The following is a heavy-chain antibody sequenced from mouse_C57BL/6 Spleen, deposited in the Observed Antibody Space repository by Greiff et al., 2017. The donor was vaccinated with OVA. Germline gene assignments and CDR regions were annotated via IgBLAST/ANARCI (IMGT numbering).Heavy chain of an antibody. Sequence: VKLQESGAELVRPGASVKLSCKASGYTFTDYYISWVKQRPGQGLEWIARIYPGSGNTYYNEKFKGKATLTAEKSSSTAYMQLSSLTSEDSAVYFCARWATVVADYYAMDYWGQGTSVTVSS. CDR3: ARWATVVADYYAMDY. CDR1: GYTFTDYY. D-gene: IGHD1-1*01. CDR2: IYPGSGNT. J-gene: IGHJ4*01. V-gene: IGHV1-76*01.